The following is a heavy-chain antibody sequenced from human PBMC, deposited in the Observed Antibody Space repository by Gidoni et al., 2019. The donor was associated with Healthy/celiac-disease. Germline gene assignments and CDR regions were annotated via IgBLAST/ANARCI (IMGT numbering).Heavy chain of an antibody. D-gene: IGHD4-17*01. CDR1: GGSFSGYY. CDR3: ARAQGYGDYGYPPGGYFDY. CDR2: INHSGST. V-gene: IGHV4-34*01. J-gene: IGHJ4*02. Sequence: QVQLQQWGAGLLKPSETLSLTCAVYGGSFSGYYWSWIRQPPGKGLEWIGEINHSGSTNYNPSLKSRVTISVDTSKNQFSLKLSSVTAADTAVYYCARAQGYGDYGYPPGGYFDYWGQGTLVTVSS.